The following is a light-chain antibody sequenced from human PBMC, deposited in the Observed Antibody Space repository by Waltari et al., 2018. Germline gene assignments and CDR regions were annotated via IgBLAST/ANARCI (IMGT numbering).Light chain of an antibody. CDR2: GAS. Sequence: EIVLTQSPGTLSLSTGERATLSCRASQSLTKKYLAWYQQKPGQAPRLLIYGASSRAAGIPDRFSGSGSGTDFTLTISRLEPEDFALYYCQQYGSSVMYTFGQGTKVEIK. CDR3: QQYGSSVMYT. J-gene: IGKJ2*01. CDR1: QSLTKKY. V-gene: IGKV3-20*01.